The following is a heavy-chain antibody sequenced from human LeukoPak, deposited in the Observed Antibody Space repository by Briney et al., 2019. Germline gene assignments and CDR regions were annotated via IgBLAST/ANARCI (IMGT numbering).Heavy chain of an antibody. D-gene: IGHD6-19*01. CDR1: AITFSSYS. CDR3: ANIGAVAG. CDR2: ISSSSSYI. V-gene: IGHV3-21*01. Sequence: GGSLRLSCAASAITFSSYSMNWVRQAPGKGLEWVSSISSSSSYIYYADSVKGRFTISRDNAKNSLYLQMNSLRAEDTAVYYCANIGAVAGWGQGTLVTVSS. J-gene: IGHJ4*02.